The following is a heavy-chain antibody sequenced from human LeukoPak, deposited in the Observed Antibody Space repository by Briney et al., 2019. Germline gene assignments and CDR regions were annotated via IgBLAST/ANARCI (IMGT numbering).Heavy chain of an antibody. Sequence: SETLSLTCTVSGGSISSGDYYWSWIRQPPGKGLEWIGYIYYSGSTYYNPSLKSRVTISVDTSKNQFSLKLSSVTAADTAVYYCARVPYYYYGMDVWGQGTTVTVSS. CDR1: GGSISSGDYY. CDR3: ARVPYYYYGMDV. CDR2: IYYSGST. J-gene: IGHJ6*02. V-gene: IGHV4-30-4*01.